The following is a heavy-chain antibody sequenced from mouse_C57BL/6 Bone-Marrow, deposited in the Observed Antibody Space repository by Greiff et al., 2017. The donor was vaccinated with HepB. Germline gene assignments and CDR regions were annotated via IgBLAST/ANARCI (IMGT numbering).Heavy chain of an antibody. Sequence: QVQLKESGAELVKPGASVKMSCKASGYTFTSYWITWVKQRPGQGLEWIGDIYPGSGSTNYNEKFKSKATLTVDTSSSTAYMQLSSLTSEDSAVYYCARSPPCYFDYWGQGTTLTVSS. J-gene: IGHJ2*01. CDR3: ARSPPCYFDY. V-gene: IGHV1-55*01. CDR2: IYPGSGST. CDR1: GYTFTSYW.